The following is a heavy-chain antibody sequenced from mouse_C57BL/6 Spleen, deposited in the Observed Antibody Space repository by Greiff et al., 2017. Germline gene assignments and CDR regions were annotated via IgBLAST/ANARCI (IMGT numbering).Heavy chain of an antibody. J-gene: IGHJ4*01. CDR3: ARGDGVRRGFYAMDY. CDR1: GYTFTSYW. Sequence: QVQLQQPGAELVKPGASVKLSCKASGYTFTSYWMHWVKQRPGQGLEWIGMIHPNSGSTNYNEKFKSKATLTVDKSSSTAYMQLSSLTSEDSAVYYCARGDGVRRGFYAMDYWGQGTSVTVSS. D-gene: IGHD2-14*01. CDR2: IHPNSGST. V-gene: IGHV1-64*01.